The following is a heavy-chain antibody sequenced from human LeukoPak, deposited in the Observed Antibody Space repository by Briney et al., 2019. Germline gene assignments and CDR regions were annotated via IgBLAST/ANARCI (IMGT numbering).Heavy chain of an antibody. CDR1: GFTFSSYA. CDR2: ISGSGGST. D-gene: IGHD6-19*01. Sequence: GGSLRLSCAASGFTFSSYAMSWVRQAPGKGLEWVSAISGSGGSTYYADSVKGRFTISRDNSKNTLYLQMNSLRAEDTAVYYCSNPREDYSSGWYDFYYWGQGTLVTVSS. J-gene: IGHJ4*02. CDR3: SNPREDYSSGWYDFYY. V-gene: IGHV3-23*01.